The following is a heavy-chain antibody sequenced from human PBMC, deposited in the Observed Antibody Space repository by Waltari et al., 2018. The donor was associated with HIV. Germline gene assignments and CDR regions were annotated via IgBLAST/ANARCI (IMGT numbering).Heavy chain of an antibody. J-gene: IGHJ4*02. CDR2: VSLRRSP. D-gene: IGHD3-16*01. CDR3: ARGGGPRQRALDI. Sequence: QVHLEESGPGVLRPSETLSLMCSVSGGAVGDDHWTWIRQTLGQGLQWMGSVSLRRSPTYAASLKGRLSMSVASSKTSFNVTLTSVTAADMGFYYCARGGGPRQRALDIWGQGVLV. CDR1: GGAVGDDH. V-gene: IGHV4-59*02.